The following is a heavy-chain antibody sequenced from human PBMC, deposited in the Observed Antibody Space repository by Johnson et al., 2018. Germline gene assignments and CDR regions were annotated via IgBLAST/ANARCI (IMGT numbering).Heavy chain of an antibody. CDR3: ARSPVEQQLSYWYFDL. J-gene: IGHJ2*01. D-gene: IGHD6-13*01. Sequence: VQLVQSGGGLVQXGGSLRLXCAASGFTFSSYDMHWVRQATGKGLEWVSAIGTAGDTYYPGSVKGRFTLPREKAKNALYLQMNHLRAGDTAVYYCARSPVEQQLSYWYFDLWGRGTLVTVSS. CDR2: IGTAGDT. V-gene: IGHV3-13*01. CDR1: GFTFSSYD.